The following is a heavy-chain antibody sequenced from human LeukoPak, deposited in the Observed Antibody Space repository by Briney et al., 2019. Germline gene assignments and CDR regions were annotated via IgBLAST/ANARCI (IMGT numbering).Heavy chain of an antibody. D-gene: IGHD3-16*01. CDR3: ARGANDYVWGSYFDY. CDR1: GDSITSDHY. CDR2: IYHSGNT. J-gene: IGHJ4*02. Sequence: SETLSLTCTVSGDSITSDHYWTWIRQPPGKGLEWIAYIYHSGNTYYNPSLRSRVTMSVATSKNQFSLEVKSVTAADTAVYYCARGANDYVWGSYFDYWGQGTLVTVSS. V-gene: IGHV4-30-4*08.